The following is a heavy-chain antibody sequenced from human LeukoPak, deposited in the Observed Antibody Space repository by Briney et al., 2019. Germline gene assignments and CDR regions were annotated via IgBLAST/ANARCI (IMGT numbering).Heavy chain of an antibody. Sequence: GGSPRLSCAASGFTVSSNYMSWVRQAPGKGLEWVSVIYSGGSTYYADSVKGRFTISRDNSKNTLYLQMNSLRAEDTAVYYCAKYSSGSPYFDYWGQGTLVTVSS. CDR1: GFTVSSNY. D-gene: IGHD6-19*01. J-gene: IGHJ4*02. CDR3: AKYSSGSPYFDY. CDR2: IYSGGST. V-gene: IGHV3-53*01.